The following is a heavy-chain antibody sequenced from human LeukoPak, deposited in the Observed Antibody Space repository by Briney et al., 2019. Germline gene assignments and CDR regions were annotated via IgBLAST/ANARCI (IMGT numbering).Heavy chain of an antibody. CDR3: AKGFYGSGRPQNWFDP. CDR2: ISGSGGST. J-gene: IGHJ5*02. Sequence: PGGSLRLSCAASGFTFSNYAMSWVRQAPGKGLEWVSAISGSGGSTYYADSVKGRFTISRDNSKNTLYLQMNSLRAEDTAVYYCAKGFYGSGRPQNWFDPWGQGTLVTVSS. V-gene: IGHV3-23*01. D-gene: IGHD3-10*01. CDR1: GFTFSNYA.